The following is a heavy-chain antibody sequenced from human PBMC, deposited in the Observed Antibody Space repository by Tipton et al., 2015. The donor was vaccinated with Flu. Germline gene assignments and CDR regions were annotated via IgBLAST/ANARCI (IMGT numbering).Heavy chain of an antibody. Sequence: TLSLTCTVSGGSISSYYWSWIRQPAGKGLEWIGRIYTSGSTNYNPSLKSRVTMSVDTSKNQFSLKLSSLTAADTAVYYCARDGSYGDPARRFDYWGQGTLVTVSS. V-gene: IGHV4-4*07. CDR1: GGSISSYY. D-gene: IGHD4-17*01. CDR2: IYTSGST. J-gene: IGHJ4*02. CDR3: ARDGSYGDPARRFDY.